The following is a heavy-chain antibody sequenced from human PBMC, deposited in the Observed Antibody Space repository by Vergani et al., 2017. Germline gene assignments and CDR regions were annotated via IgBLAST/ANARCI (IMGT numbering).Heavy chain of an antibody. CDR2: IISSSSYI. V-gene: IGHV3-21*01. CDR3: ARALYYYDSSGTADY. J-gene: IGHJ4*02. Sequence: EVQLVESGGGLVKPGGSLRLSCAASGFTFSSYSMNWVRQAPGKGLEWVSSIISSSSYIYYADSVKGRFTISRENAKNSLYLQMNSLRAEDTAVYYCARALYYYDSSGTADYWGQGTLVTVSS. CDR1: GFTFSSYS. D-gene: IGHD3-22*01.